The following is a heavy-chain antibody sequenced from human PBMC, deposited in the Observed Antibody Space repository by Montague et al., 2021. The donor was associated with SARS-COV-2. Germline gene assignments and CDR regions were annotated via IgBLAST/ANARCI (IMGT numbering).Heavy chain of an antibody. Sequence: SETLSLTCTVSGGSITTTSYYWGWIRQPPGKGLEWIGSIYYSGTTDCNPSLQSRVTISVDTSKNQFSLRLSSVSAADTAMYYCARDVWFSNYEVWFDPWGQGTLLTVSS. J-gene: IGHJ5*02. V-gene: IGHV4-39*07. CDR2: IYYSGTT. CDR3: ARDVWFSNYEVWFDP. CDR1: GGSITTTSYY. D-gene: IGHD1-26*01.